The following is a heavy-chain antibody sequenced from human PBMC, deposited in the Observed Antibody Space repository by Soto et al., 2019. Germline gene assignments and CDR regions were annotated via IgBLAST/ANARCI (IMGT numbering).Heavy chain of an antibody. CDR3: AFDMNTGVVYFDN. CDR2: IIPMFGLP. V-gene: IGHV1-69*02. D-gene: IGHD3-3*01. Sequence: QVLLVQSGAEVKRPGSSVKVSCKVSGGTFSTYTISWVRQAPGHGLEWMGRIIPMFGLPNHAQKFQGRVTITADKSTHTSYLEMTGLTSEDTAVYYCAFDMNTGVVYFDNWGQGTLVTVSS. J-gene: IGHJ4*02. CDR1: GGTFSTYT.